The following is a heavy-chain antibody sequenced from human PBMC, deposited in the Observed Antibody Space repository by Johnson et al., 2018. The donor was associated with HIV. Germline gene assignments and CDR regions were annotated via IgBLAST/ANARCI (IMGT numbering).Heavy chain of an antibody. J-gene: IGHJ3*02. CDR1: GFTFDDYG. CDR2: IDWSGGRT. V-gene: IGHV3-20*04. D-gene: IGHD6-13*01. Sequence: VQLVESGGGVARPGGSLRLSCAASGFTFDDYGMSWVRQAPGKGLEWVSGIDWSGGRTGYADSVKGRFSISRDNGKNSLYLQMNSLRAEDTALYYCARGAYSSSWHASDASDIWGQGTMVTVSS. CDR3: ARGAYSSSWHASDASDI.